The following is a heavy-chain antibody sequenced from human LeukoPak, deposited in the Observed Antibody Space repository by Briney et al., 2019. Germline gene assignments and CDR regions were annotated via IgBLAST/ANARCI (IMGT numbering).Heavy chain of an antibody. CDR3: ARVRLGNYFDY. D-gene: IGHD3-16*01. CDR1: GYTFTSYA. V-gene: IGHV1-3*01. Sequence: ASVKVSCKASGYTFTSYAMHWVRQAPGQRLEWMGWINAGNGNTKYSQKLQGRVTITRDTSASTAYMELSSLRSEDTAVYYCARVRLGNYFDYWGQGTLVTGSS. J-gene: IGHJ4*02. CDR2: INAGNGNT.